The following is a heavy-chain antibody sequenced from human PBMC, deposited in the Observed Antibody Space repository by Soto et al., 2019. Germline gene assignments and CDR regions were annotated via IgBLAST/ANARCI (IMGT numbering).Heavy chain of an antibody. J-gene: IGHJ6*02. V-gene: IGHV3-7*03. CDR1: GFTFSSYW. CDR3: TRAMHSGYDLYGMDV. CDR2: IKQDGSEK. D-gene: IGHD5-12*01. Sequence: PGGSLRLSCAASGFTFSSYWMSWVRQAPGKGLEWVANIKQDGSEKYYVDSVKGRFTISRDNAKNSLYLQMNSRRAEDTAVYYCTRAMHSGYDLYGMDVWGQGTTVTVSS.